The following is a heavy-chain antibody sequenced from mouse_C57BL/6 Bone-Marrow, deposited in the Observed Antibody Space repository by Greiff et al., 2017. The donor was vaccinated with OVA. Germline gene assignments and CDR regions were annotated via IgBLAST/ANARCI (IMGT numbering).Heavy chain of an antibody. D-gene: IGHD1-1*01. CDR2: IDPSDSYT. Sequence: QVQLQQSGAELVMPGASVKLSCKASGYTFTSYWMHWVKQRPGQGLEWIGEIDPSDSYTNYNQKFKGKSTLTVDKSSSTAYMQLSSLTSEDSAVYYCARLITTVVAEWDFDYWGQGTTLTVSS. V-gene: IGHV1-69*01. CDR3: ARLITTVVAEWDFDY. J-gene: IGHJ2*01. CDR1: GYTFTSYW.